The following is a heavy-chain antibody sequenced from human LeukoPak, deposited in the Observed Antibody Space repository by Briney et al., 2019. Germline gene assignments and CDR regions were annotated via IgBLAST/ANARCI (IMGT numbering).Heavy chain of an antibody. CDR3: ARDVEATTSWFDP. CDR1: DGAINNYY. Sequence: PSETLSLTCTVSDGAINNYYWSWIRQPPGKGLEWIGYIYHSGSTNYNPSLKSRVTISVDTSKNQFSLKLSSVTAADTAVYYCARDVEATTSWFDPWGQGTLVTVSS. CDR2: IYHSGST. V-gene: IGHV4-59*01. J-gene: IGHJ5*02. D-gene: IGHD1-26*01.